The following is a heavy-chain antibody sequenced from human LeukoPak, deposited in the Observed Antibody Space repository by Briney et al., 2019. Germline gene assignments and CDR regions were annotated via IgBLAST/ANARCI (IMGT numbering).Heavy chain of an antibody. V-gene: IGHV4-59*01. CDR3: ARDAYSGYESSFDY. CDR1: GGSMSSYY. D-gene: IGHD5-12*01. CDR2: IYYSGST. Sequence: SETLSLTCSVSGGSMSSYYWSWIRQPPGKGLEWIGYIYYSGSTNYNPSLKSRVTISVDTSKNQFSLKLSSVTDADTAVYYCARDAYSGYESSFDYWGQGTLVTVSS. J-gene: IGHJ4*02.